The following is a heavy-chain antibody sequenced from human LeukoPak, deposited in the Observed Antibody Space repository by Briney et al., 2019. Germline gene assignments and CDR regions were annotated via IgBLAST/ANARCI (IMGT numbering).Heavy chain of an antibody. D-gene: IGHD2-2*01. J-gene: IGHJ5*02. CDR1: GYTFTGYY. V-gene: IGHV1-46*01. Sequence: ASVKVSCKASGYTFTGYYMHWVRQAPGQGLEWMGIINPSGGSTSYAQKFQGRVTMTRDTSTSTVYMELSSLRSEDTAVYYCARRMPYCSSTSCSVHGWFDPWGQGTLVTVSS. CDR3: ARRMPYCSSTSCSVHGWFDP. CDR2: INPSGGST.